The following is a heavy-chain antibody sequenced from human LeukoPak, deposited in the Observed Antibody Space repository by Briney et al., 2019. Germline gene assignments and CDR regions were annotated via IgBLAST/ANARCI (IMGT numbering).Heavy chain of an antibody. J-gene: IGHJ4*02. V-gene: IGHV1-18*01. CDR2: ISAYNGNT. D-gene: IGHD3-10*01. CDR3: ARADSLTMVRGYYFDY. Sequence: ASVKVSCTASGYTFTSYGISWVRQAPGQGLEWMGWISAYNGNTNYAQKLQGRVTMTTDTSTSAAYMELRSLRSDDTAVYYCARADSLTMVRGYYFDYWGQGTLVTVSS. CDR1: GYTFTSYG.